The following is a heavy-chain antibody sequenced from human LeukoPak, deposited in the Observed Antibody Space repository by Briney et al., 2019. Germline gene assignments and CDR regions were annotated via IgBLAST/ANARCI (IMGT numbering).Heavy chain of an antibody. CDR3: ARDRGIAEADSFDP. Sequence: ASVKVSCKASGYTYTTDGISWVRQAPGQGLEWMGWIDTYSGKTNYAQKFQGRVTMTSDTSTSTAYLELRSLRSDDMAVYYCARDRGIAEADSFDPWGQGTLVTVSS. CDR1: GYTYTTDG. J-gene: IGHJ5*02. CDR2: IDTYSGKT. V-gene: IGHV1-18*03. D-gene: IGHD6-13*01.